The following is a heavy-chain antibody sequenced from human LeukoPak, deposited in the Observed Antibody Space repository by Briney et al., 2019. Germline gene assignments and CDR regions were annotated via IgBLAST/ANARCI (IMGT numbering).Heavy chain of an antibody. J-gene: IGHJ4*02. Sequence: SGPTLVNPTQTLTLTCTFSGFSLSTSGMCVSWIRQPPGKALEWLARIDWDDDKYYSTSLKTRLTISKDTSKNQVVLTMTNMDPVDTATYYCARTPIAVAGTGSADYWGQGTLATVSS. CDR1: GFSLSTSGMC. V-gene: IGHV2-70*11. CDR3: ARTPIAVAGTGSADY. CDR2: IDWDDDK. D-gene: IGHD6-19*01.